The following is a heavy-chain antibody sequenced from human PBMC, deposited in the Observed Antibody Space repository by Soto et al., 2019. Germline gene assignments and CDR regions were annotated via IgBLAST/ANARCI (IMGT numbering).Heavy chain of an antibody. CDR3: ARPGRDWGSLEY. CDR2: IYYGGST. CDR1: RCSRGKFY. Sequence: SVTLSLTCTLFRCSRGKFYGSWIRQSPGKGLEWIAFIYYGGSTNYNPSLKSRVTISVDTSKNQFSLNLNSVTAADTAVYYCARPGRDWGSLEYWGQGTRVT. J-gene: IGHJ4*02. D-gene: IGHD7-27*01. V-gene: IGHV4-59*08.